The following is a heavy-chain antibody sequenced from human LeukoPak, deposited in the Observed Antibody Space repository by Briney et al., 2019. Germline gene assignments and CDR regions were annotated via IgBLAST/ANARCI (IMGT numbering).Heavy chain of an antibody. D-gene: IGHD6-19*01. CDR1: GFTFGSYA. CDR2: IFGSGGSA. Sequence: GGSLRLSCEASGFTFGSYAMYWVRQAPGKGLEWVAGIFGSGGSAHYADSAKGRFTISRDNSKNAVYLQINSLRAEDTAVYYCGKTTTGYSSGQKPAWPVDYWGQGTLVTVSS. V-gene: IGHV3-23*01. J-gene: IGHJ4*02. CDR3: GKTTTGYSSGQKPAWPVDY.